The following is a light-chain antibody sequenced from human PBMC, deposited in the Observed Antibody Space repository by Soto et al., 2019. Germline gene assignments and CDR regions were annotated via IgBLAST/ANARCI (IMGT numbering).Light chain of an antibody. V-gene: IGKV3-11*01. CDR3: QQRTNWPIT. CDR2: DAS. Sequence: EIVLTQSPATLSLSPGERATLSCRASQSVGSSLAWYQQKPGQAPRLLIYDASNRATGIPARFSGSGSGTDFTLTISSLEPEDFAVYYCQQRTNWPITSGQGTRLEIK. J-gene: IGKJ5*01. CDR1: QSVGSS.